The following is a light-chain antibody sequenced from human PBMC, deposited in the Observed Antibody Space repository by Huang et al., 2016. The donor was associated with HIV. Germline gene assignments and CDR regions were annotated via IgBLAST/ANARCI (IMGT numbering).Light chain of an antibody. CDR3: HQYNDWPPEWS. J-gene: IGKJ1*01. V-gene: IGKV3-15*01. CDR1: QILRKN. Sequence: IVLTQSPATLSVSPGERATLSCRASQILRKNLAWYQQRPGQAPRLLIYGAANRAGGIPARFSGSGSDTEFTLTISSLQSGDFAIYYCHQYNDWPPEWSFAQGTRVDI. CDR2: GAA.